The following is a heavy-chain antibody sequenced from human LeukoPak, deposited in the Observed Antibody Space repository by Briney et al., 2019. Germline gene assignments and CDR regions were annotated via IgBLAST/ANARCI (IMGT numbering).Heavy chain of an antibody. D-gene: IGHD2-2*01. V-gene: IGHV1-69*13. CDR1: GYTFTSYD. J-gene: IGHJ4*02. CDR3: ARGSRSINSFHFDY. Sequence: GASVKVSCKASGYTFTSYDINWVRRATGQRPEWMGGIIPLFTTPNYAQKFQGRVTITADESTTTVSMELSSLISEDTAVYYCARGSRSINSFHFDYWGQGTLVTVSS. CDR2: IIPLFTTP.